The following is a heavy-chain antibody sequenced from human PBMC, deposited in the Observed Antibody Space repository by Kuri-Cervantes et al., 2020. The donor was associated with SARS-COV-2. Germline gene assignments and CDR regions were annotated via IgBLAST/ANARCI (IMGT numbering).Heavy chain of an antibody. D-gene: IGHD5-18*01. CDR1: GGSISSSSYY. CDR2: IYYSGST. J-gene: IGHJ4*02. CDR3: ASQVDTAMAFDY. Sequence: GSLRLSCTVSGGSISSSSYYWGWIRQPPGKGLEWIGSIYYSGSTYCNPSLKSRVTISVDTSKNQFSLKLSSVTAADTAVYYCASQVDTAMAFDYWGQGTLVTVSS. V-gene: IGHV4-39*01.